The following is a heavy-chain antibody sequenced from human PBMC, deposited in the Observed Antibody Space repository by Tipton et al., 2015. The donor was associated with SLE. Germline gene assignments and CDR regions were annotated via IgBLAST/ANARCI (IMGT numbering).Heavy chain of an antibody. Sequence: SLRLSCAASGFTFSSYSMNWVRQAPGKGLEWVSYISSSSSTIYYADSVKGRFTISRDNAKNSLYLQMNSLRAEDTAVYYCAATPGIAMAGYYYYGMDVWGQGTTITVSS. CDR2: ISSSSSTI. D-gene: IGHD6-19*01. CDR1: GFTFSSYS. CDR3: AATPGIAMAGYYYYGMDV. V-gene: IGHV3-48*01. J-gene: IGHJ6*02.